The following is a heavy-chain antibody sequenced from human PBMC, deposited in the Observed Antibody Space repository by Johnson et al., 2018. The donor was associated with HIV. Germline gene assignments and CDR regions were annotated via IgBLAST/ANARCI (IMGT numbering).Heavy chain of an antibody. D-gene: IGHD5-24*01. CDR3: ARACRDGYTCDVFDI. CDR1: GFTFDDYG. CDR2: LFSGDTT. J-gene: IGHJ3*02. Sequence: VQLVESGGGVVQPGRSLRLSCAASGFTFDDYGMSWVREVPGKGLEWVSVLFSGDTTYYADSVNGRFTISRDNSKNTLYLQVNSLRAEDTAVYYCARACRDGYTCDVFDIWGQGTLVTVSS. V-gene: IGHV3-66*01.